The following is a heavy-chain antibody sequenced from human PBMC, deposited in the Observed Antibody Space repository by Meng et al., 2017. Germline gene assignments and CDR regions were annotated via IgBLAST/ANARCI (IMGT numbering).Heavy chain of an antibody. J-gene: IGHJ6*02. Sequence: GESLKISCAASGFTFSSYSMNWVRQAPGKGLEWVSSISSSSSYIYYADSVKGRFTISRDNAKNSLYLQMNSLRAEDTAVYYCARPLIVGATNWNGFYYYYGMDVWGQGTTVIVSS. CDR3: ARPLIVGATNWNGFYYYYGMDV. D-gene: IGHD1-26*01. CDR1: GFTFSSYS. CDR2: ISSSSSYI. V-gene: IGHV3-21*01.